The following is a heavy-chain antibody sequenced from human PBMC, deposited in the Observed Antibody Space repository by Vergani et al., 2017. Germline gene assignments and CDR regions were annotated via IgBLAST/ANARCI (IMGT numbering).Heavy chain of an antibody. Sequence: QVQLQESGPGLVKPSETLSLTCTVSGGSISSYYWSWIRQPAGKGLEWIGRIYTSGSTNYNPSLKSRVTMSVDTSKNKFSLKLSSVTAADTAVYYCARVRGSYGDYVSWFDPWGQGTLVTVSS. CDR1: GGSISSYY. J-gene: IGHJ5*02. CDR3: ARVRGSYGDYVSWFDP. CDR2: IYTSGST. V-gene: IGHV4-4*07. D-gene: IGHD4-17*01.